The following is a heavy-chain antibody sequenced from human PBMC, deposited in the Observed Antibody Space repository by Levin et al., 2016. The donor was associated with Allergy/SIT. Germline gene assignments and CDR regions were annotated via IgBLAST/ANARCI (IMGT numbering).Heavy chain of an antibody. CDR1: GDTFSRYT. CDR2: INTNTGTP. J-gene: IGHJ4*02. D-gene: IGHD6-13*01. V-gene: IGHV7-4-1*02. Sequence: ASVKVSCKSSGDTFSRYTLHWVRQAPGQGLEWMGWINTNTGTPTYAEGFTRRFLFSLDTSVSTAFLQFSSLKAEDTGVYYCARDGAAGTSPGDFDYWGQGTLVSVSS. CDR3: ARDGAAGTSPGDFDY.